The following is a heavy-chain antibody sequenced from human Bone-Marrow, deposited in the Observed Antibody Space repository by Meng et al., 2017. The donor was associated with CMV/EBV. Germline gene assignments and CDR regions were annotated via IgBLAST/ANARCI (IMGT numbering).Heavy chain of an antibody. J-gene: IGHJ6*02. CDR1: GFTFSSYA. V-gene: IGHV3-23*01. CDR2: ISGSGDST. CDR3: AREGDYNGYYYGMDV. Sequence: GESLKISCAASGFTFSSYAMSWVRQAPGKGLEWVSAISGSGDSTYYADSVKGRFTISRDNSKNTLYLQMNSLRAEDTAVYYCAREGDYNGYYYGMDVWGQGTTVTVSS. D-gene: IGHD4-11*01.